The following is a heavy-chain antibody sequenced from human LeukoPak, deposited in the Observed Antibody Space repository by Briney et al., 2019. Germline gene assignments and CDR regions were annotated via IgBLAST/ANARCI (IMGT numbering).Heavy chain of an antibody. CDR2: ISAYNGNT. D-gene: IGHD4-17*01. CDR3: ARVHYGDYPHPPHWFDP. V-gene: IGHV1-18*01. CDR1: GGTFSSYA. Sequence: HGASVKVSCKASGGTFSSYAISWVRQAPGQGLEWMGWISAYNGNTNYAQKLQGRVTMTTDTSTSTAYMELRSLRSDDTAVYYCARVHYGDYPHPPHWFDPWGQGTLVTVSS. J-gene: IGHJ5*02.